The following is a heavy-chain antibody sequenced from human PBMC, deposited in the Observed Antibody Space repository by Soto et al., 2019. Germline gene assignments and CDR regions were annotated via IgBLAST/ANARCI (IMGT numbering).Heavy chain of an antibody. CDR2: ISYDGSNK. D-gene: IGHD3-10*01. CDR1: GLTFSSYG. V-gene: IGHV3-30*18. J-gene: IGHJ4*02. Sequence: PGGSLRPSWEASGLTFSSYGMHWVRQAPGKGLEWVAVISYDGSNKYYADSVKGRFTISRDNSKNTLYLQMNSLRAEDTAVYYCAKDLVGSGSPFDYWGQGTLVTVSS. CDR3: AKDLVGSGSPFDY.